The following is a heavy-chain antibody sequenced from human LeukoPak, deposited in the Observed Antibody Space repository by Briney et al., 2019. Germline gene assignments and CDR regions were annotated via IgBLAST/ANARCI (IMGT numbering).Heavy chain of an antibody. CDR2: IFFSGTT. D-gene: IGHD5-24*01. Sequence: KASETLSLTCTVSGGSIGRYYWSWIRQPPGKGLEWIAYIFFSGTTKYNPSLESRVTISVDTSKNQFSLDLTSVTAADTALYYCARRGDGYNYVDYWGPGTLVTVSS. CDR1: GGSIGRYY. J-gene: IGHJ4*02. V-gene: IGHV4-4*09. CDR3: ARRGDGYNYVDY.